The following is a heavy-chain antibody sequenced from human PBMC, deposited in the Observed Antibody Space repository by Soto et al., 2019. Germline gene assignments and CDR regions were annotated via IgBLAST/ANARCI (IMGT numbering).Heavy chain of an antibody. V-gene: IGHV3-33*01. Sequence: GGSLRLSCAASGFTFSSYGMHWVRQAPGKGLEWVAVIWYDGSNKYYADSVKGRFTISRDNSKNTLYLQMNSLRAEDTAVYYCARETEYSGYDFPYYYYYMDVWGKGTTVTVSS. CDR2: IWYDGSNK. CDR3: ARETEYSGYDFPYYYYYMDV. D-gene: IGHD5-12*01. CDR1: GFTFSSYG. J-gene: IGHJ6*03.